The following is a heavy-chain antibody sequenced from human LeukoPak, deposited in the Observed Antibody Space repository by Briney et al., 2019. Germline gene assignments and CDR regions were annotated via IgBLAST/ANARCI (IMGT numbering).Heavy chain of an antibody. J-gene: IGHJ4*02. CDR3: AKSHSSGWYYFDY. V-gene: IGHV3-21*01. Sequence: GGSLRLSCAACGFTFSSYSMNWVRQAAGKGLEWVSSISSSSSYIYYADSVKGRFTISRDNAKNSLYLQTNSLRPEDTAAYYCAKSHSSGWYYFDYWGQGSLVTVSS. CDR2: ISSSSSYI. D-gene: IGHD6-19*01. CDR1: GFTFSSYS.